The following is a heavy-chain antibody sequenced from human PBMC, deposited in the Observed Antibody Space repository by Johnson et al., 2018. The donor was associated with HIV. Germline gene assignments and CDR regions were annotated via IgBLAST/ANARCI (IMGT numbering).Heavy chain of an antibody. CDR1: GLSVSSYY. D-gene: IGHD1-7*01. CDR2: IRSKTYGGTT. V-gene: IGHV3-49*04. CDR3: RSHGTTDDAFDF. Sequence: VQLVESGGGVVQPGRSLRLSCAASGLSVSSYYMSWVRQAPGKGLEWIGFIRSKTYGGTTKYAASVTGRFTISRDDSKSIAYLQMNSLKIEDTAMYYCRSHGTTDDAFDFWGQGTMVTVSS. J-gene: IGHJ3*01.